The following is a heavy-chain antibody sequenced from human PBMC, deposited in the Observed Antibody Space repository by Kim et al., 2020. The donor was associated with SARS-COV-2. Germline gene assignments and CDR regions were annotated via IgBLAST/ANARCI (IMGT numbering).Heavy chain of an antibody. CDR3: TTSAHLVVVVAANYYYGMDV. D-gene: IGHD2-15*01. V-gene: IGHV3-15*01. Sequence: GGSLRLSCAASGFTFSNAWMSWVRQAPGKGLEWVGRIKSKTDGGTTDYAAPVKGRFTISRDDSKNTLYLQMNSLKTEDTAVYYCTTSAHLVVVVAANYYYGMDVWGQGTTVTVSS. CDR2: IKSKTDGGTT. CDR1: GFTFSNAW. J-gene: IGHJ6*02.